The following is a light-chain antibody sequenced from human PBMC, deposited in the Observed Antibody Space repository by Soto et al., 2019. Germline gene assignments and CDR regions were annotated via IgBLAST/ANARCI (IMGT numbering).Light chain of an antibody. CDR1: QSVSRY. V-gene: IGKV3-11*01. CDR2: DAS. CDR3: QQRGNWPS. Sequence: EIALTQSPATLSLSPGERATLSCRASQSVSRYLAWYQQKPGQAPRLLIYDASNRATGIPARFSGSGSGTDFTLTISSLYPEDFALYYCQQRGNWPSFGGGTKVEIK. J-gene: IGKJ4*01.